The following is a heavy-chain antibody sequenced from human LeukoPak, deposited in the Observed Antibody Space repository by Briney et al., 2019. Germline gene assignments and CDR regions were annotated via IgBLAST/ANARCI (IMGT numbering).Heavy chain of an antibody. J-gene: IGHJ4*02. CDR1: GVTLSTVW. V-gene: IGHV3-7*01. CDR2: IKPDGSEK. CDR3: SRNKVERAGDD. D-gene: IGHD1-1*01. Sequence: QPGGSLRLSSAASGVTLSTVWITSGCQAPGKGLDWVANIKPDGSEKSYVDSVKGRFTISRDNAQNSLYLQMNSLRAENTALYCDSRNKVERAGDDWGQGTLVTVSS.